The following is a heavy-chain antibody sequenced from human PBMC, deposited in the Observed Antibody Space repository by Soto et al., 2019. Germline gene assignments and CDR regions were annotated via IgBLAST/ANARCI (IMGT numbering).Heavy chain of an antibody. CDR1: GYTFTGYY. Sequence: QVQLVQSGAEVKKPGASVKVSCKASGYTFTGYYMHWVRQAPGQGLEWMGWINPNSGGTNYAQKFQGWVTMTRDTSISTAYMELSRLRSDDTAVYYCARITIFGVVILYYYYYGMDVWGQGTTVTVS. D-gene: IGHD3-3*01. CDR2: INPNSGGT. CDR3: ARITIFGVVILYYYYYGMDV. V-gene: IGHV1-2*04. J-gene: IGHJ6*02.